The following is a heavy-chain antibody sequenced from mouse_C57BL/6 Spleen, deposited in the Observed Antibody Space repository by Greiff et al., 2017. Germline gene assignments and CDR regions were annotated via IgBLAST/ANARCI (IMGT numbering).Heavy chain of an antibody. J-gene: IGHJ2*01. CDR2: IDPSDSET. Sequence: VQLQQPGAELVRPGSSVKLSCKASGYTFTSYWMHWVKQRPIQGLEWIGNIDPSDSETHYNQKFKDKATLTVDKSSSTAYMQLSSLTSVDSAVYYCARVNYYGSSSRYFDYWGQGTTLTVSS. V-gene: IGHV1-52*01. CDR3: ARVNYYGSSSRYFDY. D-gene: IGHD1-1*01. CDR1: GYTFTSYW.